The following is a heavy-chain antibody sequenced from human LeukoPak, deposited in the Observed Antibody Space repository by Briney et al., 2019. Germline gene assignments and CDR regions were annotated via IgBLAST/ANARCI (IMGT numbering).Heavy chain of an antibody. CDR3: VSEVAASEYYFDY. CDR2: ISGSGGGS. J-gene: IGHJ4*02. CDR1: GFTFSSYA. Sequence: GGSLRLSCAASGFTFSSYAMSWVRQAPGKGLEWVSAISGSGGGSYYADSVKGRFIISRDNSKNTLYLQMNSLRAEDTAVYYCVSEVAASEYYFDYWGQGTLVTVSS. D-gene: IGHD6-19*01. V-gene: IGHV3-23*01.